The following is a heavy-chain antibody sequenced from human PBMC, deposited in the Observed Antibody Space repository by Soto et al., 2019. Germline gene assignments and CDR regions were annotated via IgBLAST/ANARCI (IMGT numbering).Heavy chain of an antibody. J-gene: IGHJ5*02. V-gene: IGHV1-2*02. CDR1: GYTFTGYY. D-gene: IGHD3-3*01. Sequence: GASVKVSCRASGYTFTGYYMHWVRQAPGQGLEWMGWINPNSGGTNYAQKFQGRVTMTRDTSISTAYMELSRLRSDDTAVYYCARVHRRFLEYLSDSGFDPWAQGDLVAVSA. CDR3: ARVHRRFLEYLSDSGFDP. CDR2: INPNSGGT.